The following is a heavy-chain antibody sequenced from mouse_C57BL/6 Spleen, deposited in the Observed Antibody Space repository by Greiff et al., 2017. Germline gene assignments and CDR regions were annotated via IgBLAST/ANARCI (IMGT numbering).Heavy chain of an antibody. CDR3: AREDYYGSSYGRFAY. Sequence: EAMLVESGGGLVKPGGSLKLSCAASGFTFSSYAMSWVRQTPEKRLEWVATISDGGSYTYYPDNVKGRFTISRENAENNLYLQMSHLKSEDTAMYYCAREDYYGSSYGRFAYWGQGTLVTVSA. J-gene: IGHJ3*01. D-gene: IGHD1-1*01. CDR2: ISDGGSYT. CDR1: GFTFSSYA. V-gene: IGHV5-4*03.